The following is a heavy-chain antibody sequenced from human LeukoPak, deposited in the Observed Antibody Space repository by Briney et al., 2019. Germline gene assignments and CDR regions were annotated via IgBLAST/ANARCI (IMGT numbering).Heavy chain of an antibody. CDR3: ASELGLGF. CDR1: GFTFTNYW. V-gene: IGHV3-74*01. CDR2: IKSDGSST. D-gene: IGHD3-10*01. J-gene: IGHJ4*02. Sequence: GGSLSLSCAASGFTFTNYWMHWVRHVPGKGLVWVSRIKSDGSSTHYADSVKGRFTISRDNARNTLYLQMNSLRAEDTAVYYRASELGLGFWGEGILVTVSS.